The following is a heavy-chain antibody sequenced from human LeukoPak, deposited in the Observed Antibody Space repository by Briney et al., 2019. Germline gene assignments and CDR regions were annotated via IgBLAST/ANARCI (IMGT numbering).Heavy chain of an antibody. CDR3: ARDSRGGGPDFDY. Sequence: SETLSLTCTVSGGSISSYYWSWIRQPPGKGLEWIGYIYYSGATSYNPSLESRLTISLDMSNNQFSLKLSSVTAADTAVYYCARDSRGGGPDFDYWGQGVLVTVSS. CDR1: GGSISSYY. V-gene: IGHV4-59*01. CDR2: IYYSGAT. J-gene: IGHJ4*02. D-gene: IGHD2-15*01.